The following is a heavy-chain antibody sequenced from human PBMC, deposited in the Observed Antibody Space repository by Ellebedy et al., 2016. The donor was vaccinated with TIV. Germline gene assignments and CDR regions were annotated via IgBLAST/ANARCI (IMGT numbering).Heavy chain of an antibody. Sequence: GESLKISCAASGFTFSSYAMSWVRQAPGKGLEWVSTISHTGSRTYYADSVEGRFTISRDTSKTTLYLQMHSLRAEATGIYYCAKRRGGGSNRRGPRYYFGHWGLGTLVTGSS. CDR1: GFTFSSYA. J-gene: IGHJ4*02. CDR2: ISHTGSRT. CDR3: AKRRGGGSNRRGPRYYFGH. D-gene: IGHD3-10*01. V-gene: IGHV3-23*01.